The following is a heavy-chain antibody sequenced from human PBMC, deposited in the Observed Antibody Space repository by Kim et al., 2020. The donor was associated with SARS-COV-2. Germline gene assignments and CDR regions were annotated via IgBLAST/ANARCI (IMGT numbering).Heavy chain of an antibody. CDR3: AKSKQQLVSNEAYYYGMDV. CDR2: ISSSSSYI. D-gene: IGHD6-13*01. J-gene: IGHJ6*02. CDR1: GFTFSSYS. V-gene: IGHV3-21*01. Sequence: GGSLRLSCAASGFTFSSYSMNWVRQAPGKGLEWVSSISSSSSYIYYADSVKGRFTISRDNAKNSLYLQMNSLRAEDTAVYYCAKSKQQLVSNEAYYYGMDVWGQGTTVTVSS.